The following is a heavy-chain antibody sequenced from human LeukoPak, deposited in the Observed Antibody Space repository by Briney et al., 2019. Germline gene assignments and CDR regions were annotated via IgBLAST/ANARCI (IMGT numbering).Heavy chain of an antibody. CDR1: EYIFTDYY. J-gene: IGHJ4*02. D-gene: IGHD3-9*01. V-gene: IGHV1-2*02. CDR2: TNPHSGGT. Sequence: ASMKVSCKASEYIFTDYYIHWVRQAPGHGLEWMGWTNPHSGGTNYAQNFQYRVTMTGDTSISTAYMELSRLISDDTAIYYCARGGDNYDILTQWGQGTLVTVSS. CDR3: ARGGDNYDILTQ.